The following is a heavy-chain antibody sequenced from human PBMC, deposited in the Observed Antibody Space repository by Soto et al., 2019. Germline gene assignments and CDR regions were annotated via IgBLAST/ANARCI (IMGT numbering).Heavy chain of an antibody. D-gene: IGHD3-3*01. CDR1: GFTFSSHA. CDR2: ISGSGGST. V-gene: IGHV3-23*01. CDR3: AKVPYYDFWSGSPPLYGMDV. Sequence: GGSLRLSCAASGFTFSSHAMSWVRQAQGKGLEWVSAISGSGGSTYYADSVKGRFTISRDNSKNTLYLQMNSLRAEDTAVYYCAKVPYYDFWSGSPPLYGMDVWGQGTTVTVSS. J-gene: IGHJ6*02.